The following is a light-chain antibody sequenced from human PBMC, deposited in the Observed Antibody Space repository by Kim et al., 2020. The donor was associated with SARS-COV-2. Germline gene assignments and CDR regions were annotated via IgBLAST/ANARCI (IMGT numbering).Light chain of an antibody. V-gene: IGKV3-15*01. Sequence: EIVMTQSPATLSVSPGERATPSCRASQSVSSNLAWYQQKPGQAPRLLIYGASTRATGIPARFSGSGSGTEFTLTISSLQSEDFAVYYCQQYNNWTQTFGQGTKGDIK. J-gene: IGKJ1*01. CDR2: GAS. CDR3: QQYNNWTQT. CDR1: QSVSSN.